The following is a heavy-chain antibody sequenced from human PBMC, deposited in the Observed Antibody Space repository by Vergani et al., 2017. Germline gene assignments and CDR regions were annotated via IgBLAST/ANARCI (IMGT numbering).Heavy chain of an antibody. CDR2: IRYDGSNK. CDR1: GFTFSSYG. J-gene: IGHJ4*02. V-gene: IGHV3-30*02. Sequence: VQLLESGGGLVQPGGSLRLSCAASGFTFSSYGMHWVRQAPGKGLEWVAFIRYDGSNKYYADSVKGRFTISRDNSKNTLYLQMNSLRAEDTAVYYCAKDHLGYCSGGSCFDYWGQGTLVTVSS. D-gene: IGHD2-15*01. CDR3: AKDHLGYCSGGSCFDY.